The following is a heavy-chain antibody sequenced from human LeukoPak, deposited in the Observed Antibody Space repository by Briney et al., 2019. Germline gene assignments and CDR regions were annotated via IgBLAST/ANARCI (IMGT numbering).Heavy chain of an antibody. CDR3: ARGETYCSSTSCSPGPYFDY. V-gene: IGHV4-30-4*01. Sequence: SQTLSLTCTVSGGSISSGDYYWSWIRQPPGKGLEWIGYIYYSGSTYYNPSLKSRVTISVDTSKNQFSLKLSSVTAADTAVCYCARGETYCSSTSCSPGPYFDYWGQGTLVTVSS. J-gene: IGHJ4*02. CDR1: GGSISSGDYY. D-gene: IGHD2-2*01. CDR2: IYYSGST.